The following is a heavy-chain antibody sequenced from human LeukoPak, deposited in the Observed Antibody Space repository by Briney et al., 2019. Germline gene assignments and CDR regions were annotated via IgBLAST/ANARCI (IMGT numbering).Heavy chain of an antibody. CDR3: AKTGSLFGRFLDH. J-gene: IGHJ4*02. D-gene: IGHD3-10*02. V-gene: IGHV4-59*01. Sequence: SETLSLTCSVFADSMNNYYWTWIRQPPGKGLEWAGNMHPGGTTKFHPSLEGRVTMSIDTSNKQFSLRLRSVTAADTATYYCAKTGSLFGRFLDHWGPGALVIVSS. CDR2: MHPGGTT. CDR1: ADSMNNYY.